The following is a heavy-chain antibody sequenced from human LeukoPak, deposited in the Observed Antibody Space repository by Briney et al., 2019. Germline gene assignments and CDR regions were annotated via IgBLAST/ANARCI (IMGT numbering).Heavy chain of an antibody. CDR3: AMGDSSGWYFDD. Sequence: GGSLRLSCAASGSTFDDHGMSWVRQVPGKGLEWVAGINWDGGSRGYADSVKGRLTISRDNAKSSLLLQMNSLRAEDTALYYCAMGDSSGWYFDDWSQATLVTVSS. CDR2: INWDGGSR. CDR1: GSTFDDHG. J-gene: IGHJ4*02. D-gene: IGHD6-19*01. V-gene: IGHV3-20*04.